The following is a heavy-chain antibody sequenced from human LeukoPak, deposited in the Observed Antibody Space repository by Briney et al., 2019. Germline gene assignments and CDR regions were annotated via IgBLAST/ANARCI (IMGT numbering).Heavy chain of an antibody. J-gene: IGHJ4*02. CDR2: ISWNSGSI. V-gene: IGHV3-9*03. D-gene: IGHD3-10*01. CDR1: GFTFDDYA. CDR3: ARESTGFDY. Sequence: GRSLRLSCAASGFTFDDYAMHGVLQAAGKGLEWVSGISWNSGSIGYADSVKGRFTISRDNAKNSLYLQMNSLRAEDMALYYCARESTGFDYWGQGTLVTVSS.